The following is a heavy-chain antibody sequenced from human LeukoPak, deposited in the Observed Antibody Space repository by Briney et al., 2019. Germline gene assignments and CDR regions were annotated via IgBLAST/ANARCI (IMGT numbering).Heavy chain of an antibody. J-gene: IGHJ4*02. CDR2: VHSSGTT. V-gene: IGHV4-59*02. CDR3: ARDIRAVGATLYFDY. CDR1: GASVTTYH. Sequence: SETLSLTCTASGASVTTYHWSWLRQSPEKGLEWIANVHSSGTTYYNPSLRSRVTISIDTSKNQFSLKMTSVTTADTAVYYCARDIRAVGATLYFDYWGQGTLVTVSS. D-gene: IGHD1-26*01.